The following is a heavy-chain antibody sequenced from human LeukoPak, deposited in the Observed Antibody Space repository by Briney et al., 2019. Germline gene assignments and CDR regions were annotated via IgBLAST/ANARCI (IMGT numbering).Heavy chain of an antibody. CDR1: GYTFTSYG. Sequence: ASVKVSCKASGYTFTSYGISWVRQAPGQGLEWMGWISAYNGNTNYAQKLQGRVTMTTDTSTSTAYMELRSLRSEDTAVYYCATRDTAMPDYYGMDVWGQGTTVTVSS. J-gene: IGHJ6*02. CDR2: ISAYNGNT. V-gene: IGHV1-18*01. D-gene: IGHD5-18*01. CDR3: ATRDTAMPDYYGMDV.